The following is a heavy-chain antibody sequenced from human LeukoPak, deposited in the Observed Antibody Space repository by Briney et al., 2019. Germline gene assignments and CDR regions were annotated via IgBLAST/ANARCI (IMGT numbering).Heavy chain of an antibody. V-gene: IGHV3-7*01. Sequence: GGSLRLSCAASGFTFSSYWMSWVRQAPGKGLEWVANIKQGGSEKYYVDSVKGRFTISRDNAKNSLYLQMNSLRAEDTAVYYCARGLLEWLLPDAFDIWGQGTMVTVSS. CDR2: IKQGGSEK. J-gene: IGHJ3*02. D-gene: IGHD3-3*01. CDR1: GFTFSSYW. CDR3: ARGLLEWLLPDAFDI.